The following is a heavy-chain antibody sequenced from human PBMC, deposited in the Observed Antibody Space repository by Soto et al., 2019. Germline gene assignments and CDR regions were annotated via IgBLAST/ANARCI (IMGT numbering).Heavy chain of an antibody. J-gene: IGHJ5*01. CDR1: GGTFGNYG. V-gene: IGHV1-69*13. Sequence: SVKVSCKASGGTFGNYGISWLRQAPGQGLEWMGGTIPIFDTPHYAQKFRDRVTIAADATSTAYMELTSLTSEDTATYYCARDREDGSGTKYNWFDSWGQGTLVTVSS. D-gene: IGHD3-10*01. CDR3: ARDREDGSGTKYNWFDS. CDR2: TIPIFDTP.